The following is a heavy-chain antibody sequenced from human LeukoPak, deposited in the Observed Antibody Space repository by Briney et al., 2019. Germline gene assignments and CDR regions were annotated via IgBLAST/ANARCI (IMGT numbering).Heavy chain of an antibody. J-gene: IGHJ4*02. CDR2: IKTNTGGGTA. CDR1: GFTFSNAW. V-gene: IGHV3-15*01. Sequence: PGGSLSLSCAACGFTFSNAWMSCVRQAPGKGLEWVGRIKTNTGGGTADYAAPVKGRFTISRDDSKNTLYLQMNSLKTEDTAVYYCTTDPYVGVHFDYWGQGTLGTVSS. D-gene: IGHD1-26*01. CDR3: TTDPYVGVHFDY.